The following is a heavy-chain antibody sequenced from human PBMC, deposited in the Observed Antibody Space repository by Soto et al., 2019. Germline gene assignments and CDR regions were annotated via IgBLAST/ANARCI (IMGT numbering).Heavy chain of an antibody. V-gene: IGHV4-39*01. D-gene: IGHD1-20*01. CDR3: ARQKNNWNPRFYYYMDV. J-gene: IGHJ6*03. CDR2: IYYSGST. Sequence: SETLSLTCTVSGGSISSSSYYWGWIRQPPGKGLEWIGSIYYSGSTYYNPSLKSRVTISVDTSKNQFSLKLSSVTAADTAVYYCARQKNNWNPRFYYYMDVWGKGTTVTVSS. CDR1: GGSISSSSYY.